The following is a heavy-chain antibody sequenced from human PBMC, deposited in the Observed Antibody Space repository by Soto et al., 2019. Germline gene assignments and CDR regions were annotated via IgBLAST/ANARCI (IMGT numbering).Heavy chain of an antibody. J-gene: IGHJ6*03. CDR3: AREQSYYYYMDV. CDR2: IYYSGST. V-gene: IGHV4-31*03. Sequence: PSETLSLTCTVSGGSISSCGYYWSWIRQHPGKGLEWIGYIYYSGSTYYNPSLKSRVTISVDTSKNQFSLKRSSVTAADTAVYYCAREQSYYYYMDVWGKGTTVTVSS. D-gene: IGHD4-4*01. CDR1: GGSISSCGYY.